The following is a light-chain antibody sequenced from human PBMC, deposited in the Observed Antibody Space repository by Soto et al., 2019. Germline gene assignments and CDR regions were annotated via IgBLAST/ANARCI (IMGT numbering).Light chain of an antibody. CDR2: GAS. Sequence: EIGLTQSTDTLSVSRGETATLSCRASQYIGSNLAWYQQKPGQAPGLLIYGASTRATGIPARFSGFGSGTEFTLTISSLQSEDFAVYYSEQYNNWPITFGQGTRLEI. V-gene: IGKV3-15*01. CDR3: EQYNNWPIT. J-gene: IGKJ5*01. CDR1: QYIGSN.